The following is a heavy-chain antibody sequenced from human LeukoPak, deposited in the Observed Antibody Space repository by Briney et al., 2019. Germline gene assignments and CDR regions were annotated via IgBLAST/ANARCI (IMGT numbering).Heavy chain of an antibody. D-gene: IGHD3-10*01. CDR1: GVSISSGSNY. CDR2: IYSSGST. J-gene: IGHJ3*01. Sequence: PSETLSLSCSVSGVSISSGSNYWGWIRQPPGKTLEWIGSIYSSGSTYYNSSLKSRVIILIDTSKNHFSLTLSSVTAADTAVYYCTRSDGYGLVGSGGQGTMVTVSS. V-gene: IGHV4-39*07. CDR3: TRSDGYGLVGS.